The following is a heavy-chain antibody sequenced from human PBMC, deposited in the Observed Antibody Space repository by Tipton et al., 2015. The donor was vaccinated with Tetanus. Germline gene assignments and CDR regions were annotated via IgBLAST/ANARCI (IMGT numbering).Heavy chain of an antibody. D-gene: IGHD4-17*01. CDR3: ASHGETEWYFDL. Sequence: TLSLTCTVSGGSISSSSYYWGWIRQPPGKGLEWIGSIYYSGSTNYNPSLKSRVTISVDTSKNQFSLKLSSVTAADTAVYYCASHGETEWYFDLWGRGTLVTVSS. CDR1: GGSISSSSYY. CDR2: IYYSGST. J-gene: IGHJ2*01. V-gene: IGHV4-39*07.